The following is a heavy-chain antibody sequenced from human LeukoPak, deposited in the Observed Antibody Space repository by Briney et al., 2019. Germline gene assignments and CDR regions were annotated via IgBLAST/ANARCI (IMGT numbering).Heavy chain of an antibody. CDR2: IYYSGST. Sequence: SETLSLTCTVSGGSISSSSYYWGWIRQPPGKGLEWIGSIYYSGSTYYNPSLKSRVTISVDTSKNQFSLKLSSVTAADTAVYYCARDADFWSGYYDYWGQGTLVTVSS. CDR1: GGSISSSSYY. J-gene: IGHJ4*02. CDR3: ARDADFWSGYYDY. V-gene: IGHV4-39*07. D-gene: IGHD3-3*01.